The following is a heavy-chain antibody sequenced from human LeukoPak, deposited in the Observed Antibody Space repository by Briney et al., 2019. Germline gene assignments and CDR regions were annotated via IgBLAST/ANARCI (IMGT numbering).Heavy chain of an antibody. J-gene: IGHJ4*02. Sequence: ASVKVSCKASGYTFTGYYMHWVRQAPGQGLEWMGWINPNSGGTNYAQNFQGRVTMTRDTSISTAYMELSRLRSDDMAVYYCARDRGEYFDYWGQGTLVTVSS. CDR3: ARDRGEYFDY. CDR1: GYTFTGYY. V-gene: IGHV1-2*02. CDR2: INPNSGGT. D-gene: IGHD3-10*01.